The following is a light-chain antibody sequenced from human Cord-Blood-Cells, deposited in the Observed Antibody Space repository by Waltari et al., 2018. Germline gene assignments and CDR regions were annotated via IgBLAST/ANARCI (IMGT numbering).Light chain of an antibody. Sequence: QSALTQPASVSGSPGQSITISCPGTSSDVGGYNYVSWYHQHPGKAPKPMIYDVSKRPSGVSNRFSGSKSGNTASLTISGLQAEDEADYYCSSYTSSSTWVFGGGTKLTVL. CDR3: SSYTSSSTWV. CDR2: DVS. V-gene: IGLV2-14*01. J-gene: IGLJ3*02. CDR1: SSDVGGYNY.